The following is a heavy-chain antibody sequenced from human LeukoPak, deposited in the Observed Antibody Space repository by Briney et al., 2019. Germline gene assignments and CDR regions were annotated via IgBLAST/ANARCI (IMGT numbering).Heavy chain of an antibody. D-gene: IGHD3-10*01. V-gene: IGHV1-18*01. Sequence: GASVKVSCKASGYTFTSYGISWVRQAPGQGLEWMGWISAYNGNTNYAQKLQGRVTMTTDTSTSTAYMELRRLRSEDTAVYYCARVSGELYSRYFDYWGQGTLVTVSS. CDR3: ARVSGELYSRYFDY. J-gene: IGHJ4*02. CDR2: ISAYNGNT. CDR1: GYTFTSYG.